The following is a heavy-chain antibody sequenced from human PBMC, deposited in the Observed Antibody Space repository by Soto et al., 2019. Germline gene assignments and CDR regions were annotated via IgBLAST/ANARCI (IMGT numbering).Heavy chain of an antibody. CDR3: ARHVGYYYYMDV. CDR1: SGSISSTTHY. Sequence: PSETLSLTCSVSSGSISSTTHYWGWIRQPPGKGLEWIGSIYYTGDTYYSPSPKTRVTISVDTSQNQFSLRLSSVTAADTAVYYCARHVGYYYYMDVWGQGTTVTVSS. CDR2: IYYTGDT. V-gene: IGHV4-39*01. J-gene: IGHJ6*03.